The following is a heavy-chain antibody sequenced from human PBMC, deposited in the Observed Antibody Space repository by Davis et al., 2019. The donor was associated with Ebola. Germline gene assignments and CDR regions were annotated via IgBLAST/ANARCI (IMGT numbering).Heavy chain of an antibody. Sequence: PGGSLRLSCVASGISVSGAYMSWVRQAPGQGLEWASVINSGGSTYYADSVKGRFTISRDNSKNTLYLQMNSLRTEDTAVYYCARPYYDKGHYYFDYWGQGTLVTVSS. D-gene: IGHD3-22*01. CDR2: INSGGST. J-gene: IGHJ4*02. CDR3: ARPYYDKGHYYFDY. V-gene: IGHV3-66*02. CDR1: GISVSGAY.